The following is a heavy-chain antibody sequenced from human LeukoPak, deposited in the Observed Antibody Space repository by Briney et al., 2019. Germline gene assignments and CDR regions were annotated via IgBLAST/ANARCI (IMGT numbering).Heavy chain of an antibody. D-gene: IGHD2-2*01. Sequence: WIRQPPGKGLEWIGSIYYSGSTYYNPSLKSRVTISVDTSKNQFSLKLSSVTAADTAVYYCARPGPPSSITFAFDIWGQGTMVTVSS. V-gene: IGHV4-39*01. CDR3: ARPGPPSSITFAFDI. J-gene: IGHJ3*02. CDR2: IYYSGST.